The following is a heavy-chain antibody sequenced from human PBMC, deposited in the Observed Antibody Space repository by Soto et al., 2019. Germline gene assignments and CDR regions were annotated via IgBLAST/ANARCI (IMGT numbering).Heavy chain of an antibody. CDR2: IYYSGST. V-gene: IGHV4-39*01. D-gene: IGHD5-18*01. Sequence: SETLSLTCTVSGGYISSSSYYWGWIRQPPGKGLEWIGSIYYSGSTYYNPSLKSRVTISVDTSKNQFSLKLSSVTAADTAVYYCARHSGGYSYGYSFDYWGQGTLVTVSS. J-gene: IGHJ4*02. CDR1: GGYISSSSYY. CDR3: ARHSGGYSYGYSFDY.